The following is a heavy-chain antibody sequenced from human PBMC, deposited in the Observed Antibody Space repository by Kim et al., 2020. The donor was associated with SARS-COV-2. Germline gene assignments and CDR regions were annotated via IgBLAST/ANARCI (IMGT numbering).Heavy chain of an antibody. D-gene: IGHD2-2*01. Sequence: ASVKVSCKSSGYTFTNYAIHWVRQAPGQRLEWMGWTNTGSGNTKYSQIFQGRVAITRDTSANTAYMELSSLRSDDTAVYYCARDHRSCSISTCYGEAIDYWGQGTLVTVSS. CDR2: TNTGSGNT. CDR3: ARDHRSCSISTCYGEAIDY. CDR1: GYTFTNYA. V-gene: IGHV1-3*04. J-gene: IGHJ4*02.